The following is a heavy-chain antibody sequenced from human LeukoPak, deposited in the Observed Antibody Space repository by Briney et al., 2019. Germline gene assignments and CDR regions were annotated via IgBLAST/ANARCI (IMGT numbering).Heavy chain of an antibody. J-gene: IGHJ6*04. Sequence: GGSLRLSCAASGFIFSNYGMHWVRQAPGKGLEWVSFIGNDGSNEHYADSVKGRFTISRDNSKNTLYLQMNSLRGEDAAVYYCAELGITMIGGVWGKGTTVTISS. CDR3: AELGITMIGGV. CDR1: GFIFSNYG. CDR2: IGNDGSNE. D-gene: IGHD3-10*02. V-gene: IGHV3-30*02.